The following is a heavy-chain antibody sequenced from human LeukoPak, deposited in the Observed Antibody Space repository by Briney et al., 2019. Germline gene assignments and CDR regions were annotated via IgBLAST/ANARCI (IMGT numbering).Heavy chain of an antibody. Sequence: GASVKVSCKASGYTFTNYYMHWVRQAPGQGLEWMGIIHSGGGSTTYAQTFQGRVAMTRDTSTSTVYMELSSLRSEDTAVYYCARDGTHYSWDYWGQGTLVTVSS. CDR1: GYTFTNYY. V-gene: IGHV1-46*01. CDR2: IHSGGGST. D-gene: IGHD4-11*01. CDR3: ARDGTHYSWDY. J-gene: IGHJ4*02.